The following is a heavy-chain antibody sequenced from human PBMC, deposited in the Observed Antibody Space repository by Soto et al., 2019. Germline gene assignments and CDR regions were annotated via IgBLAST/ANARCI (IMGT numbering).Heavy chain of an antibody. CDR1: GGSISSGGYS. Sequence: QLQLQESGSGLVKPSQTLSLTCAVSGGSISSGGYSWSWIRQPPGKGLECIGYIYHSGSTYYNPSPQSRVTISVDRAKNQFFLKLTSVTAAGPAVYYCARAITTGTTFEYWGQGTLVTVSS. D-gene: IGHD4-17*01. J-gene: IGHJ4*02. V-gene: IGHV4-30-2*01. CDR3: ARAITTGTTFEY. CDR2: IYHSGST.